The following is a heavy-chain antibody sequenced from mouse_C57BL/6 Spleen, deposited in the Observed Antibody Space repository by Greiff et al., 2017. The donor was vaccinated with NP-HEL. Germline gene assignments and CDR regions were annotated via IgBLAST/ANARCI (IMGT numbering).Heavy chain of an antibody. CDR1: GYAFSSSW. J-gene: IGHJ4*01. V-gene: IGHV1-82*01. Sequence: VQLQQSGPELVKPGASVKISCKASGYAFSSSWMNWVKQRPGKGLEWIGRIYPGDGDTNYNGKFKGKATLTADKSSSTAYMQLSSLTSEDSAVYFCARWLLPYYAMDYWGQGTSVTVSS. D-gene: IGHD2-3*01. CDR2: IYPGDGDT. CDR3: ARWLLPYYAMDY.